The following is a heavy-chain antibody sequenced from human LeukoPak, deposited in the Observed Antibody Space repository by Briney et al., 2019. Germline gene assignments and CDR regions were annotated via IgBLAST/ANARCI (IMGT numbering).Heavy chain of an antibody. Sequence: ASVNVSCKASGYTFTSYGISWVRQAPGQGLEWMGWISAYNGNTNYAQKLQGRVTMTTDTSTSTAYMELRSLRSDDTAVYYCARVGNYDFWSGFDAFDIWGQGTMVTVSS. CDR3: ARVGNYDFWSGFDAFDI. CDR1: GYTFTSYG. V-gene: IGHV1-18*01. D-gene: IGHD3-3*01. J-gene: IGHJ3*02. CDR2: ISAYNGNT.